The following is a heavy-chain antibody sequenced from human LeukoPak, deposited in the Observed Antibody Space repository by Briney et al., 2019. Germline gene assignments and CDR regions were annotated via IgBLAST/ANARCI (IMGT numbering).Heavy chain of an antibody. CDR2: ISSSGSTI. J-gene: IGHJ4*02. V-gene: IGHV3-11*01. D-gene: IGHD3-3*01. CDR3: ARGEEKGIFGDYFDY. Sequence: GGSLRLSCVASGFTFSDYYMSWIRQAPGKGLEWVSYISSSGSTIYYADSVKGRFTISRDNAKNSLYLQMNSLRAEDTAVYYCARGEEKGIFGDYFDYWGQGTLVTVSS. CDR1: GFTFSDYY.